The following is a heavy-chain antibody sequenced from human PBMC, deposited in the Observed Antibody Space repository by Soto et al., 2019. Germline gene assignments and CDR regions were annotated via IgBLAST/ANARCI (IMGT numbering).Heavy chain of an antibody. CDR2: ISAYNGNK. Sequence: ASVKVSCKASGYTFTNYGIHWVRQAPGQGLEWVGWISAYNGNKNYAQKLQGRVTMTTDTYTNTAYMELRSLRSDDTADYYCARDSTWPYWGQGTQVTVSS. CDR1: GYTFTNYG. J-gene: IGHJ4*02. D-gene: IGHD5-12*01. CDR3: ARDSTWPY. V-gene: IGHV1-18*01.